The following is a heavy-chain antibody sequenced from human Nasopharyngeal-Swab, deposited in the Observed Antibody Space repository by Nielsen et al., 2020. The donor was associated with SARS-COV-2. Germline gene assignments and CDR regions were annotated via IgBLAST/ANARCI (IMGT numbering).Heavy chain of an antibody. CDR2: ISYDGSNK. Sequence: GGSLRLSCAASGFTFSSYGMHWVRQAPGKGLEWVAVISYDGSNKYYADSVKGRFTISRDNSKNTLYLQMNSLRAEDTAVYYCAHNRIGYYYCMDVWGKGTTVTVSS. J-gene: IGHJ6*03. V-gene: IGHV3-30*03. D-gene: IGHD1-1*01. CDR3: AHNRIGYYYCMDV. CDR1: GFTFSSYG.